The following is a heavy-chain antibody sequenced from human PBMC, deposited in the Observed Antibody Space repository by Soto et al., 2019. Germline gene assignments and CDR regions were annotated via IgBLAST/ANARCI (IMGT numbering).Heavy chain of an antibody. Sequence: PGESLKISCKGSGYSFTSYWIGWVRQMPGKGLEWMGIIYPGDSDTRYSPSFQGQVTISADKSISTAYLQRSSLKASDTAMYYCASGTSSSPPYYYYYGMDVWGQGTTVTVSS. CDR1: GYSFTSYW. CDR3: ASGTSSSPPYYYYYGMDV. CDR2: IYPGDSDT. V-gene: IGHV5-51*01. D-gene: IGHD6-6*01. J-gene: IGHJ6*02.